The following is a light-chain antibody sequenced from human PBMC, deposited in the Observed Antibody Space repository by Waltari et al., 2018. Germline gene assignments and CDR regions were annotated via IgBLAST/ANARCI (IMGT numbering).Light chain of an antibody. CDR3: QQYNSYPGT. J-gene: IGKJ1*01. CDR2: KAS. CDR1: QSLSNW. Sequence: DIQMTPSPSTLSASVGDRVTITCRARQSLSNWLAWSQQKPGKAPNHVIYKASRLEGGVPSRFGGSGSGTEFTLTISSLQPDDFANYYCQQYNSYPGTFGQGTKVEIK. V-gene: IGKV1-5*03.